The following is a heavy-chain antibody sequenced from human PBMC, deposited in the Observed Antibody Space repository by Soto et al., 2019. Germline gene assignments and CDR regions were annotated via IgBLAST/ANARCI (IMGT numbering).Heavy chain of an antibody. D-gene: IGHD2-8*01. Sequence: EVQLLESGGGLIQPGGSLRLSCKASGFTFNDYAMSWVRQAPGKGLEWVSTVSGPGDATYYADSVKGRFTISRDNSGATLYLHVRSLRAEDTAISYCVMGYYFDYWGQGSLVTVSS. V-gene: IGHV3-23*01. CDR2: VSGPGDAT. CDR3: VMGYYFDY. J-gene: IGHJ4*02. CDR1: GFTFNDYA.